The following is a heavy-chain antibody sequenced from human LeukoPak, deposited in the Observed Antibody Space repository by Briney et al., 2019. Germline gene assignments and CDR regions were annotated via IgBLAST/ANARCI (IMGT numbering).Heavy chain of an antibody. J-gene: IGHJ3*02. V-gene: IGHV4-34*01. CDR1: GGSYSGYY. D-gene: IGHD3-10*01. CDR2: INHSGST. Sequence: SETLSLTCAVYGGSYSGYYWSRLRQPPGKGLEWIGEINHSGSTNYNPSLKSRVTISVDTSKNQFSLKLSSVTAADTAVYYCARSSYYYGADALDIWGQGTMVTVSS. CDR3: ARSSYYYGADALDI.